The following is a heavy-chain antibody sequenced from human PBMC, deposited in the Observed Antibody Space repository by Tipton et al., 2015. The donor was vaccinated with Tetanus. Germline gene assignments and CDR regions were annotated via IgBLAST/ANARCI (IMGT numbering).Heavy chain of an antibody. D-gene: IGHD6-19*01. Sequence: TLSLTCTVSGASISSSDYYWGWIRQPPGKGPEWIGSMYYSGSTYYNSSLQSRVTISLDTSKNQFSLKLSSVTAADTAVYFCARLRLYPVGWTDYWGQGALVTVSS. CDR1: GASISSSDYY. J-gene: IGHJ4*02. V-gene: IGHV4-39*01. CDR3: ARLRLYPVGWTDY. CDR2: MYYSGST.